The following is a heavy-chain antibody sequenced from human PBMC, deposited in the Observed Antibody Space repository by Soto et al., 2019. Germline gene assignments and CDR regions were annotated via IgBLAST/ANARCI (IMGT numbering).Heavy chain of an antibody. V-gene: IGHV1-69*01. CDR2: IIPIFGIT. CDR1: GDTFSNYA. Sequence: QVQLVQSGAEVKKPGPSVKVSCQASGDTFSNYAISWVRQAPGQGLEWMGGIIPIFGITNYAQKFQGRVTISADESTSTAYMELSSLRLDDTAVYYCARWEYQYVSGGNPTQSYFAYWGQGTLVTVSS. J-gene: IGHJ4*02. CDR3: ARWEYQYVSGGNPTQSYFAY. D-gene: IGHD2-15*01.